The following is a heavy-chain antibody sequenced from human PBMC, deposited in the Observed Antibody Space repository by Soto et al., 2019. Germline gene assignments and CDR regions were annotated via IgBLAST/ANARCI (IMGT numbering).Heavy chain of an antibody. CDR2: ISWDGGST. V-gene: IGHV3-43*01. CDR1: GFTFDDYT. J-gene: IGHJ6*02. Sequence: GSLRLSCAASGFTFDDYTMHWVRQAPGKGLEWVSLISWDGGSTYYADSVKGRFTISRDNSKNSLYLQMNSLRTEDTALYYCAKAAVATIVYYYGMDVWGQGTTVTVSS. D-gene: IGHD5-12*01. CDR3: AKAAVATIVYYYGMDV.